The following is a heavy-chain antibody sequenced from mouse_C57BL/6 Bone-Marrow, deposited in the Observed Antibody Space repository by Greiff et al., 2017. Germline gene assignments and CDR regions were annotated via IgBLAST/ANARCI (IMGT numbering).Heavy chain of an antibody. CDR3: ARDQDGDYGGAMGD. Sequence: EVKLVESEGGLVQPGSSMKLSCTASGFTFSDYYMAWVRQVPEKGLEWVANINYDGSSTYYLDSLKSRFIISRDNAENILYLQMSSLKSEDTATYYCARDQDGDYGGAMGDWGQGTSVTVSS. V-gene: IGHV5-16*01. D-gene: IGHD2-13*01. CDR2: INYDGSST. J-gene: IGHJ4*01. CDR1: GFTFSDYY.